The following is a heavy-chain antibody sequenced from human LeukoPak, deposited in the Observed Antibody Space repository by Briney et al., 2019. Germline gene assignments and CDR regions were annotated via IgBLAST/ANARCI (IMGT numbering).Heavy chain of an antibody. J-gene: IGHJ4*02. CDR1: GYTFTSDG. CDR2: LSTYNGNT. Sequence: ASVRVSCKASGYTFTSDGLSWVRQAPGQGLEWMGWLSTYNGNTNYAQKFQGRVTMTTDTSTSTAYMELRSLRFDDTAMYYCARVISSSWYHHDYWGQGTLVTVSS. V-gene: IGHV1-18*01. CDR3: ARVISSSWYHHDY. D-gene: IGHD6-13*01.